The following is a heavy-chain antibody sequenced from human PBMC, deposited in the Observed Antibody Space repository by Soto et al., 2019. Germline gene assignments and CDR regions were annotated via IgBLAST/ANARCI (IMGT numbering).Heavy chain of an antibody. J-gene: IGHJ4*02. Sequence: QVQLVESGGGMVQPGRSLRLSCAASGFTFSSYGMHWVRQAPGKGLEWVAVISYDGSNKYYADSVKGRFTISRDNSKNTLYLQMNSLRAEDTAVYYCAKISFIGAAPTPVDYWGQGTLVTVSS. CDR1: GFTFSSYG. D-gene: IGHD3-16*02. CDR3: AKISFIGAAPTPVDY. CDR2: ISYDGSNK. V-gene: IGHV3-30*18.